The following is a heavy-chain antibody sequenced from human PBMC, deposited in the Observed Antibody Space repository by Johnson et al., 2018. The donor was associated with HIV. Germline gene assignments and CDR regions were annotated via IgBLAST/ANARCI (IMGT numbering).Heavy chain of an antibody. Sequence: VQLVESGGGLVQPGGSLRLSCAASGFTFSSYYMSWVRQAPGKGLEWVANIKQHGSEKSYMDSVKGRFIISRDNAKNSLFLQSTGLRAEDTAVYYCVRGGLGYQNFHDAFDMWGQGTMVTVSS. D-gene: IGHD2-2*01. CDR2: IKQHGSEK. CDR3: VRGGLGYQNFHDAFDM. J-gene: IGHJ3*02. V-gene: IGHV3-7*05. CDR1: GFTFSSYY.